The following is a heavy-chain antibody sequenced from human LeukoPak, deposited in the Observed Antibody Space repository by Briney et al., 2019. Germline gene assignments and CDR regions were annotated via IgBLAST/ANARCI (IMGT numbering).Heavy chain of an antibody. D-gene: IGHD6-13*01. CDR3: AKLRDVSRILTAGFDY. V-gene: IGHV3-23*01. J-gene: IGHJ4*02. CDR2: ISGSDGST. CDR1: GFTFSSYA. Sequence: PGGSLRLSCVASGFTFSSYAMGWVRQAPGKGLEWVSCISGSDGSTYSADSVKGRFTISRDNFKNTLYLQMNSLRAEDTAVYYCAKLRDVSRILTAGFDYWGQGTLVTVSS.